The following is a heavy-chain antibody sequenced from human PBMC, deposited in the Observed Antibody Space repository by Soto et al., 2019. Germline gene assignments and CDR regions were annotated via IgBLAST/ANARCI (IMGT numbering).Heavy chain of an antibody. D-gene: IGHD6-19*01. CDR1: GGSISNSSYL. J-gene: IGHJ4*02. CDR2: VSYSGST. V-gene: IGHV4-39*01. Sequence: SETLSLTCTVSGGSISNSSYLWGWIRQPPGKGLQWIGSVSYSGSTYYNPSLKSRVTISVDTSKTQSSLRLSSVTAADTAVYYCLIIAVSGPITGFDYWGQGALVTVSS. CDR3: LIIAVSGPITGFDY.